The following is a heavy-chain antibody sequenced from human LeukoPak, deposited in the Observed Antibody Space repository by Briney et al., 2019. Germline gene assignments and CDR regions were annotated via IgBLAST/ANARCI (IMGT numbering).Heavy chain of an antibody. D-gene: IGHD4-11*01. V-gene: IGHV3-74*01. CDR3: ARGYSNYDY. J-gene: IGHJ4*02. CDR1: GFPFSSYW. CDR2: INSDGRST. Sequence: PGGSLRLSCAVSGFPFSSYWMHWVRQAPGKWLVGVSRINSDGRSTNYADSVKGRFTISRDNAENTLYLQMNSLRAEDTAVYYCARGYSNYDYWGQGTLVTVSS.